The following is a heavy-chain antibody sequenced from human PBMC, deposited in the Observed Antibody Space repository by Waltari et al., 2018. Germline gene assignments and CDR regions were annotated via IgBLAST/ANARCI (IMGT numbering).Heavy chain of an antibody. D-gene: IGHD3-3*01. CDR2: IRNSGDTP. J-gene: IGHJ5*02. CDR1: GFPLNDFP. CDR3: AKSSFNYDFVMAT. Sequence: EVHLLESGGGLVQPGESLRLSCAVSGFPLNDFPMPWVRQISGKGLEWVSSIRNSGDTPFYADSVRGRFTISKDISKNTLFLDMIGLRGEDTATYYCAKSSFNYDFVMATWGQGALVTVSS. V-gene: IGHV3-23*01.